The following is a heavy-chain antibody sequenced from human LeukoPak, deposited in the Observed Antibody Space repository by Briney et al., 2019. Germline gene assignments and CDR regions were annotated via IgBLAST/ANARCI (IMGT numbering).Heavy chain of an antibody. D-gene: IGHD5-18*01. CDR2: ISYDGSNT. CDR1: GFTFSSYA. J-gene: IGHJ4*02. Sequence: GGSLRLSCAASGFTFSSYAMRWVRQAPGKGLEWVAVISYDGSNTYYADSVKGRFTISRDNSKNTQYLQMNSLRAEDTAVYYCAIVGNARLWSLFNFGFWGKGTLVTVSS. V-gene: IGHV3-30*01. CDR3: AIVGNARLWSLFNFGF.